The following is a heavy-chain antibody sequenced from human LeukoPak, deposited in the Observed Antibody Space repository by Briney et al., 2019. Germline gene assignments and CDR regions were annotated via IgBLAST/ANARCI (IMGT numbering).Heavy chain of an antibody. J-gene: IGHJ3*02. D-gene: IGHD2-2*01. Sequence: SVKVSCKASGGTFSSYAISWVRQAPGQGLEWMGGIIPIFGTANYAQKFQGRVTITTDESTSTAYMELSSLRSEDTAVYYCARLLNENPVVVPAAVSFDIWGQGTMVTVSS. CDR1: GGTFSSYA. CDR2: IIPIFGTA. CDR3: ARLLNENPVVVPAAVSFDI. V-gene: IGHV1-69*05.